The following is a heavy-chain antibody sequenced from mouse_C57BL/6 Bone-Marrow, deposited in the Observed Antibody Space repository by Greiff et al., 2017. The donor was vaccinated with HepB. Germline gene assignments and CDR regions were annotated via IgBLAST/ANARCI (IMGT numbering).Heavy chain of an antibody. CDR3: ARGSNYDYTMAY. D-gene: IGHD2-5*01. CDR2: FHPYNDDT. J-gene: IGHJ4*01. V-gene: IGHV1-47*01. CDR1: GYTFTTYP. Sequence: VQVVESGAELVKPGASVKMSCKASGYTFTTYPIEWMKQNHGKSLEWIGNFHPYNDDTNYNEKFKGKATLTEEKSSSTVYLELSRLTSDDSAVYYCARGSNYDYTMAYWGQGTSVTVSS.